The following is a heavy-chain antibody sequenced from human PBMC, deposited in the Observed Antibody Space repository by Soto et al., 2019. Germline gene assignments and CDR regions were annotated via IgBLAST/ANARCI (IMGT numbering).Heavy chain of an antibody. D-gene: IGHD6-13*01. CDR1: GGSISSGGYY. J-gene: IGHJ4*02. Sequence: PSETLSLTCTVSGGSISSGGYYWSWIRQHTGKGLEWIGYIYYSGSTYYNPSLKSRVTISVDTSKNQFSLKLSSVTAADTAVYYCARGGIAAAAPPDYWGQGTLVTVSS. CDR3: ARGGIAAAAPPDY. V-gene: IGHV4-31*03. CDR2: IYYSGST.